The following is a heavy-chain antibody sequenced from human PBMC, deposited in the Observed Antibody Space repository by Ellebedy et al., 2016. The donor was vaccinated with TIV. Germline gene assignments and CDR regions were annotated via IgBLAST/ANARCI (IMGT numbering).Heavy chain of an antibody. V-gene: IGHV4-59*01. CDR3: ARGPYSTLSFAMDF. J-gene: IGHJ6*02. CDR1: GGSTSNYY. CDR2: IYSSEST. Sequence: SETLSLXXIVSGGSTSNYYWSWIRQSPGKGLEWIGYIYSSESTDYNPSLKSRVTISLDTSKNQFSLKLSSVTAADTAVYYCARGPYSTLSFAMDFWGQGTTVTVSS. D-gene: IGHD6-13*01.